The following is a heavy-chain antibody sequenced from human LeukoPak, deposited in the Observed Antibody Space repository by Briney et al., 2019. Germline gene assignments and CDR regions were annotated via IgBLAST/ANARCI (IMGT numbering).Heavy chain of an antibody. CDR1: GFTFNYYG. CDR3: ARDYSSGSFYGDYYFDY. Sequence: GGSLRLSCAATGFTFNYYGMHWVRQAPGKGLEWVAFIRYDGSNKYYADSVKGRFTISRDNAKNSLYLQMNSLRAEDTAVYYCARDYSSGSFYGDYYFDYWGQGTLVTVSS. D-gene: IGHD1-26*01. J-gene: IGHJ4*02. V-gene: IGHV3-30*02. CDR2: IRYDGSNK.